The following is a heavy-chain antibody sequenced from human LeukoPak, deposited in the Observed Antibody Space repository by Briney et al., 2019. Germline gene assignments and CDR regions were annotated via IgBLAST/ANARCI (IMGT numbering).Heavy chain of an antibody. V-gene: IGHV4-39*01. Sequence: PSETLSLTCTVSGGSISSGSYYWGWIRQPPGKGLEWIGSVHYSGTTYYNPSLKSRVTISVDTSKNQFSLKLSSVTAADTAVYYCARRRNSGWCYWGQGTLVTVSS. J-gene: IGHJ4*02. CDR1: GGSISSGSYY. CDR2: VHYSGTT. CDR3: ARRRNSGWCY. D-gene: IGHD6-19*01.